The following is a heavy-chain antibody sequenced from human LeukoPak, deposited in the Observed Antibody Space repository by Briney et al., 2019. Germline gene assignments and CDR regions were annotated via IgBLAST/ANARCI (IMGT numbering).Heavy chain of an antibody. CDR1: GGSVTSTNW. Sequence: SETLSLTCGVSGGSVTSTNWWTWVRQPPGKGLEWIGEIYHGGDTNYDPSLKSRVSMSVDKSKNHFSLNLNSVTAADTAMYYCASHVTVLGTRGFDYWGQGALVTVSS. CDR3: ASHVTVLGTRGFDY. CDR2: IYHGGDT. D-gene: IGHD2/OR15-2a*01. J-gene: IGHJ4*02. V-gene: IGHV4-4*02.